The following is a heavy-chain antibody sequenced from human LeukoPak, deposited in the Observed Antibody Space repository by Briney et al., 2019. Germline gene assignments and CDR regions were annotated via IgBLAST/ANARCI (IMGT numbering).Heavy chain of an antibody. Sequence: SVKVSCKASGGTFSSYAISWVRQAPGQGLEWMGGIIPIFGTANYAQKFQGRVTITADESTSTAYMELSSLRSDDTAVYYCARADTIFGVGEGIYWGQGTLVTVSS. D-gene: IGHD3-3*01. CDR3: ARADTIFGVGEGIY. CDR1: GGTFSSYA. CDR2: IIPIFGTA. J-gene: IGHJ4*02. V-gene: IGHV1-69*13.